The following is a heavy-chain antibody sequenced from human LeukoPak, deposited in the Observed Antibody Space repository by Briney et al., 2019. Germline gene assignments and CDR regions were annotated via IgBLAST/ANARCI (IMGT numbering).Heavy chain of an antibody. J-gene: IGHJ4*02. D-gene: IGHD6-19*01. CDR3: ARLSFGSGWYYDY. Sequence: SETLSLTCTVSGGSVSRGSYYWSWIRQPPGKGLEWIGYVYHSGSTNFNPSLESRVTISVDTSKNQFSLKLDSVTAADTAVYYCARLSFGSGWYYDYWGQGTLVTVSS. V-gene: IGHV4-61*01. CDR2: VYHSGST. CDR1: GGSVSRGSYY.